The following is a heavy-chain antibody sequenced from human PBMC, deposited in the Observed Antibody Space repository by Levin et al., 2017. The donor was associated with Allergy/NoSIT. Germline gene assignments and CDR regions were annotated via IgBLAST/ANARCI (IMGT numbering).Heavy chain of an antibody. CDR1: GFTFSSHW. CDR2: MNGDGSST. D-gene: IGHD3-22*01. V-gene: IGHV3-74*01. Sequence: RTGGSLRLSCAASGFTFSSHWMYWVRQAPGKGLVWVSRMNGDGSSTDYADSVKGRFTISRDNAKNTLYLQMNSLRAEDTAVYYCVRDSSASYWGQGTLVTVSS. J-gene: IGHJ4*02. CDR3: VRDSSASY.